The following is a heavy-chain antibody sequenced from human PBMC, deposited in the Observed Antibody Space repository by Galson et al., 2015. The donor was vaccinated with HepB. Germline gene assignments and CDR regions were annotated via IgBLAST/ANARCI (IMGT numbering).Heavy chain of an antibody. CDR2: ISAYNGNT. J-gene: IGHJ4*02. V-gene: IGHV1-18*01. D-gene: IGHD4-17*01. CDR3: ARDERKKVYGDYELFDY. Sequence: SVKVSCKASGYTFTSYGISWVRQAPRQGLEWMGWISAYNGNTNYAQKLQGRVTMTTDTSTSTAYMELRSLRSDDTAVYYCARDERKKVYGDYELFDYWGQGTLVTVSS. CDR1: GYTFTSYG.